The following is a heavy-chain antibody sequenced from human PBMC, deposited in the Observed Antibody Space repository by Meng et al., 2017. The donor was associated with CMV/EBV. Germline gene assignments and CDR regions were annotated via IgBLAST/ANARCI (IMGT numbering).Heavy chain of an antibody. D-gene: IGHD1-7*01. J-gene: IGHJ4*02. V-gene: IGHV3-53*01. CDR3: ARDGNYHGV. CDR1: GFTVSNNY. Sequence: ELPLVESGGGLLQPGGSLRLSCAASGFTVSNNYMRWFRQAPGKGLGWVSLIYSEGTTDYADSVKGRFTISRDNSKNTLYLQMNSLRAEDTAVYYCARDGNYHGVWGQGTLVTVSS. CDR2: IYSEGTT.